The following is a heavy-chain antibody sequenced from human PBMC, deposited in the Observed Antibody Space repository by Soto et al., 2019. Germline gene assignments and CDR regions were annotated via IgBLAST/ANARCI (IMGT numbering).Heavy chain of an antibody. V-gene: IGHV1-69*02. CDR1: GGTLSSYS. CDR3: ARTTGSTKSNGFDP. CDR2: IIPFLGRT. Sequence: QLHLVQSGAEVRKPGSSVKVSCKASGGTLSSYSVTWVRQAPGQGLEWMGRIIPFLGRTNYARNFQGRVTFTADMSTIAAYLGLSSLRSDDTAIYYCARTTGSTKSNGFDPWGQGIVVIVSS. D-gene: IGHD1-1*01. J-gene: IGHJ5*02.